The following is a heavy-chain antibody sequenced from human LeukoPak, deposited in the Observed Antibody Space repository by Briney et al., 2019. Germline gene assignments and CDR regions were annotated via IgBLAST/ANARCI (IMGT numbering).Heavy chain of an antibody. CDR1: GFTFSSYG. Sequence: GRSLRLSCAASGFTFSSYGMHWVRQAPGKGLEWVAVISYDGSNKYYADSVKGRFTISRDNSKNTLYLQMNSLRAEDTAVYYCAKPWASSSWFFDYWGQGTLVTVSS. J-gene: IGHJ4*02. CDR2: ISYDGSNK. V-gene: IGHV3-30*18. CDR3: AKPWASSSWFFDY. D-gene: IGHD6-13*01.